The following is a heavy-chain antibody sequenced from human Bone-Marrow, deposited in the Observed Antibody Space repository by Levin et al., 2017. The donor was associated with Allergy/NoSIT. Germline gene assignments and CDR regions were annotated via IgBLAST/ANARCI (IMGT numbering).Heavy chain of an antibody. J-gene: IGHJ4*02. CDR2: IYGGDTT. Sequence: SCVASGISVTSNYMSWVRQAPGKGLEWVSVIYGGDTTYYVDSVKGRFTISRDSSKNTLYLQMNSLRAEDTAVYYCARDEGPGKYTYGELDYWGQGTLVTVSS. CDR1: GISVTSNY. D-gene: IGHD5-18*01. CDR3: ARDEGPGKYTYGELDY. V-gene: IGHV3-66*01.